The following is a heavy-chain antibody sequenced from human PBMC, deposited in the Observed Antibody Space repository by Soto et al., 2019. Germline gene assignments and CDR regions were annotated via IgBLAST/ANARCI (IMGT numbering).Heavy chain of an antibody. CDR1: GFTFSDYG. CDR3: TKAEEDSSAYGGYFDY. Sequence: QVQLVESGGGVVQPGKSLRLSCAASGFTFSDYGMHWVRQAPGKGPEWLAVISYDGTTHHYADSVKGRFTISRDNFKNTLQLQINSMRGEDTYVYYCTKAEEDSSAYGGYFDYWGKGTMVNLS. J-gene: IGHJ4*02. D-gene: IGHD3-22*01. V-gene: IGHV3-30*18. CDR2: ISYDGTTH.